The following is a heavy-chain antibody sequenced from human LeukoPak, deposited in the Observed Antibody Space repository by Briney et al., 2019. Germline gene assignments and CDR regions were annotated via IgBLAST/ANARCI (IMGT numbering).Heavy chain of an antibody. D-gene: IGHD3-10*01. J-gene: IGHJ4*02. CDR3: ARERPSRVYGSGSWMGFFDY. CDR2: ISHSGGTM. V-gene: IGHV3-48*03. CDR1: GFTFSSYE. Sequence: GGSLRLSCAASGFTFSSYEMNWVRQAPGKGLEWVSYISHSGGTMYYADSVKGRFTISRDNAKNSLFLQMNSLGAEDTAVYYCARERPSRVYGSGSWMGFFDYWGQGTLVTVSS.